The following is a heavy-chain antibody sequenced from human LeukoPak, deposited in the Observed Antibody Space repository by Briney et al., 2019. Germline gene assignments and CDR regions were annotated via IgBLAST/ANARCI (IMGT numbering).Heavy chain of an antibody. CDR3: ARVRLCYDILTGYHRCWRDDY. Sequence: ASVKVSCKASGYTFTSYDINWVRQATGQGLEWMGWISAYNGNTNYAQKLQGRVTMTTDTSTSTAYMELRSLRSDDTAVYYCARVRLCYDILTGYHRCWRDDYWGQGTLVTVSS. V-gene: IGHV1-18*01. J-gene: IGHJ4*02. CDR2: ISAYNGNT. CDR1: GYTFTSYD. D-gene: IGHD3-9*01.